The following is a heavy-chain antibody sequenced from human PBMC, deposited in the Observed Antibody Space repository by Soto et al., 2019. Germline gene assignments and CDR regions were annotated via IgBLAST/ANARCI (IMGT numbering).Heavy chain of an antibody. V-gene: IGHV4-39*01. CDR1: GGSISSSSYY. D-gene: IGHD3-10*01. CDR2: IYYSGST. Sequence: PSETLSLTCTVSGGSISSSSYYWGWIRQPPGKGLEWIGSIYYSGSTYYNPSLKSRVTISVDTSKNQFSLKLSSVTAADTAVYYCATRWFGESNRYYYWGQGTLGTAPQ. CDR3: ATRWFGESNRYYY. J-gene: IGHJ4*02.